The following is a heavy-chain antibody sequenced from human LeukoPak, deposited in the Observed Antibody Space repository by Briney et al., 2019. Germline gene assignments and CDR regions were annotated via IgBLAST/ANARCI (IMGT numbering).Heavy chain of an antibody. V-gene: IGHV3-21*01. D-gene: IGHD2-15*01. CDR3: ARDVVVVVASDSTFDH. Sequence: GGSLRLSCAASGFTFSSYNMNWVGRAPGKGLEWVSSISTSSSYIYYADSVKGRFTISRDNARNSLYLQMNSLRAEDTAVYYCARDVVVVVASDSTFDHWGQGARVTVSS. CDR2: ISTSSSYI. CDR1: GFTFSSYN. J-gene: IGHJ4*02.